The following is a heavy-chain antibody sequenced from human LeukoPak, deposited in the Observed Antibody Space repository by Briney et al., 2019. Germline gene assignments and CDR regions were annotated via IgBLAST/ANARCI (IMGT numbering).Heavy chain of an antibody. D-gene: IGHD6-19*01. J-gene: IGHJ4*02. CDR3: ATRHTTGWYFDY. Sequence: SETLSLTCVVYGRSSSDFYCSWIRQSPGKGLEWIGEINLGGSSNHNASLKRRVTISVDTSKNHFSLKLTSVTAADTAVYYCATRHTTGWYFDYWGRGTLVTVSS. CDR1: GRSSSDFY. CDR2: INLGGSS. V-gene: IGHV4-34*01.